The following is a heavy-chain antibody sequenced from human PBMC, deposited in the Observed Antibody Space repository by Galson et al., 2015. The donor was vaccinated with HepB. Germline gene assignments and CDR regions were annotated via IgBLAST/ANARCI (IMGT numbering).Heavy chain of an antibody. CDR2: IYPGDSDT. CDR3: ARRLGYCSSTSCYTGNWFDP. Sequence: QSGAEMKKPGESLKISCKGSGYSFTSYWIGWVRQMPGKGLEWMGIIYPGDSDTRYSPSFQGQVTISADKSISTAYLQWSSLKASDTAMYYCARRLGYCSSTSCYTGNWFDPWGQGTLVTVSS. D-gene: IGHD2-2*02. CDR1: GYSFTSYW. J-gene: IGHJ5*02. V-gene: IGHV5-51*01.